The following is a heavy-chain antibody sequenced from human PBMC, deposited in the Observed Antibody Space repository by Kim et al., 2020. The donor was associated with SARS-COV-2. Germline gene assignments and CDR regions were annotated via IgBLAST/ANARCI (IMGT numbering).Heavy chain of an antibody. J-gene: IGHJ4*02. Sequence: TTESAAPVKGRFPISRDASKTTLYLQMNSLKTEDTAVYYCTTDPWPPFDYWGQGTLVTVSS. CDR3: TTDPWPPFDY. CDR2: TT. V-gene: IGHV3-15*01.